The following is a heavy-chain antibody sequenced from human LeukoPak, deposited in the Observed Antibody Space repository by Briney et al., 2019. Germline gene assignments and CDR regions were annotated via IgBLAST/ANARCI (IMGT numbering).Heavy chain of an antibody. CDR1: GGSISSYY. CDR2: IYYSGST. CDR3: ARGGEGAFDI. J-gene: IGHJ3*02. V-gene: IGHV4-59*01. Sequence: PSETLSLTCTVSGGSISSYYWSWIRQPPGKGLEWIGYIYYSGSTNYNPSLKSRVTISVDTSKNQFPLKLSSVTAADTAVYYCARGGEGAFDIWGQGTMVTVSS.